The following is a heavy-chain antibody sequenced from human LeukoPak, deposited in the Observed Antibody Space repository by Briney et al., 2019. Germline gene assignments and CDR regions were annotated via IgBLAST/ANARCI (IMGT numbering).Heavy chain of an antibody. CDR1: GFTFNRYS. J-gene: IGHJ4*02. CDR2: ISSSGTTI. CDR3: ARVGYSDFWSGYYWDY. V-gene: IGHV3-48*01. Sequence: GGSLRLTCAASGFTFNRYSMNWVRQAPGKGLEWISYISSSGTTIYYADSVQGRFIISRDNARNSLYLQMNSLRAEDTAVYYCARVGYSDFWSGYYWDYWGQGTLATVSS. D-gene: IGHD3-3*01.